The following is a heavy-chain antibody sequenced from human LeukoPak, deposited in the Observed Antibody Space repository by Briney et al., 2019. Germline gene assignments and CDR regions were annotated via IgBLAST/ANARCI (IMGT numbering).Heavy chain of an antibody. J-gene: IGHJ6*02. V-gene: IGHV4-4*07. D-gene: IGHD2-2*02. CDR2: IYTSGST. CDR1: GGSISSYY. Sequence: PSETLSLTCTVSGGSISSYYWSWIRQPAGKGLEWIGRIYTSGSTNYNPSLKSRVTMSVDTSKNQFSLKLSSVTAADTAVYYCVMITREGYCSSTSCYTIPDGMDVWGQGTTVTVSS. CDR3: VMITREGYCSSTSCYTIPDGMDV.